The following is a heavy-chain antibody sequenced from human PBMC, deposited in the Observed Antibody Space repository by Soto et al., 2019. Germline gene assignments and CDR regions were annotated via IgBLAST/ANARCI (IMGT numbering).Heavy chain of an antibody. V-gene: IGHV1-69*06. J-gene: IGHJ5*02. CDR2: IIPIFGTA. D-gene: IGHD6-6*01. CDR1: GGTFSSYA. Sequence: ASVKVSCKASGGTFSSYAISWVRQAPGQGLEWMGGIIPIFGTANYAQKFQGRVTITADKSTSTAYMELSSLRSEDTAVYYCATEYSSSQGWFDPWGQGTLVTVS. CDR3: ATEYSSSQGWFDP.